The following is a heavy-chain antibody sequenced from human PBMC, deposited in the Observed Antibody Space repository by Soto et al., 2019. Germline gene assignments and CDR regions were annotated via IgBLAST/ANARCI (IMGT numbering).Heavy chain of an antibody. CDR1: GGSIRDGGYY. J-gene: IGHJ5*02. D-gene: IGHD2-21*02. Sequence: SETLSLTCTVSGGSIRDGGYYWSWIRQRPGQGLEWLGYIYYTGTTYYNPSLKSRLTISVDMSRSQFSLRLTSLTAADTAVYYCVKDPSPQPTPVVTLGWFDPWGRGILVTVSS. CDR3: VKDPSPQPTPVVTLGWFDP. V-gene: IGHV4-31*03. CDR2: IYYTGTT.